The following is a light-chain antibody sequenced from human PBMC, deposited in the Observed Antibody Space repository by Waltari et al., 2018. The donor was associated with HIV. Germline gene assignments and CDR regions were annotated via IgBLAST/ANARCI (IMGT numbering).Light chain of an antibody. CDR3: QQYYSIPRT. V-gene: IGKV4-1*01. CDR2: WAS. J-gene: IGKJ1*01. Sequence: DSLAVSLGERATINRKSSQSVLYTSTNKNYLAWYQQKSGQPPKLIIYWASTRESGVPDRFSGSGSGTNFTLTISSLQAEDVALYYCQQYYSIPRTFGQGTKVEI. CDR1: QSVLYTSTNKNY.